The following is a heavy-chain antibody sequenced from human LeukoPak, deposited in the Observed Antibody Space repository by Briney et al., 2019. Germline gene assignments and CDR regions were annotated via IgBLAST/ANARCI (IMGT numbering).Heavy chain of an antibody. V-gene: IGHV3-66*01. Sequence: GGSLRLSCAASGFTVSSNYMSWVRQAPGKGLEWVSVIYSGGSTYYADSVKGRFTISRDNSKNTLYLQMNSLRAEDTAVYYCARDANGDYLDYWGQGTLVTGSS. CDR3: ARDANGDYLDY. D-gene: IGHD4-17*01. CDR2: IYSGGST. J-gene: IGHJ4*02. CDR1: GFTVSSNY.